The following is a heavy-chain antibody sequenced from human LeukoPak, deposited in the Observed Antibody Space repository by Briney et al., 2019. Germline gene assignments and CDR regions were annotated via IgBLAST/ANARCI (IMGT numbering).Heavy chain of an antibody. Sequence: PGGSLRLSCAASGFTVSSNYMSWVRQAPGKGLEWVSVIYSGGSTYYADSVKGRFTISRDNAKNSLYLQMNGLRAEDTAVYYCARGDCSSTNCFSDYWGQGALVTVSS. CDR2: IYSGGST. J-gene: IGHJ4*02. CDR1: GFTVSSNY. D-gene: IGHD2-2*01. V-gene: IGHV3-53*01. CDR3: ARGDCSSTNCFSDY.